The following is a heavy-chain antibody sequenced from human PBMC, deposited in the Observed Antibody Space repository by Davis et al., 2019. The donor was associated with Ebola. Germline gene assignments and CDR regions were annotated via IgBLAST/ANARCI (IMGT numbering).Heavy chain of an antibody. J-gene: IGHJ6*04. CDR3: ARDIGLELRRPYHYGLGV. V-gene: IGHV4-34*01. CDR2: INHSGST. Sequence: MPSETLSLTCTLSGGPISSYYWSWIRQPPGKGLEWIGEINHSGSTNYNPSLKSRVTISVDTARNKFSLKLTSVTTPDTAVYYCARDIGLELRRPYHYGLGVWGRGTTVTVSS. CDR1: GGPISSYY. D-gene: IGHD1-7*01.